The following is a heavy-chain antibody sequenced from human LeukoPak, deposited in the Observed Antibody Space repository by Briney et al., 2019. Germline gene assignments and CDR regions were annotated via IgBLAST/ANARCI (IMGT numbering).Heavy chain of an antibody. Sequence: GGSLRLSCVVSGFDFSGFSMSWVRQAPGKGLEWVAIMEEYGSYIFYVDSVKGRFIISRDNARNSLYLQMNNLRAEDTAVYYCARVVGQLWFGEGAAFDIWGQGTMVTVSS. D-gene: IGHD3-10*01. CDR3: ARVVGQLWFGEGAAFDI. J-gene: IGHJ3*02. CDR1: GFDFSGFS. V-gene: IGHV3-7*01. CDR2: MEEYGSYI.